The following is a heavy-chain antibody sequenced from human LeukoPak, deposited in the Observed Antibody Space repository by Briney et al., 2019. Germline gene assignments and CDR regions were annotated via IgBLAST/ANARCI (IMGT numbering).Heavy chain of an antibody. CDR1: GFTFNSYA. CDR2: ISGSGGST. CDR3: AKNIDPVTIPTAFDY. D-gene: IGHD4-17*01. J-gene: IGHJ4*02. Sequence: GGSLRLSCAASGFTFNSYAMNWVRQAPGKGLEWVSSISGSGGSTNYADSVKGRFTISRDNSRNTVYLQMNSLRAEDTALYYCAKNIDPVTIPTAFDYWGQGTLVTVSS. V-gene: IGHV3-23*01.